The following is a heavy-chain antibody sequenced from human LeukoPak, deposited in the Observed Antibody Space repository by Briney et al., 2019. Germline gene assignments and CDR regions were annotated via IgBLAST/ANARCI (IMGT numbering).Heavy chain of an antibody. D-gene: IGHD3-9*01. V-gene: IGHV3-23*01. Sequence: GGSLRLSCAASGFTFSSYAMSWVRQAPGKGLEWVSAISGSGGSTYYTDSVKGRFTISRDNSKNTLYLQMNSLGAEDTAVYYCAKCVLTSYYYYGMDVWGQGTTVTVSS. CDR1: GFTFSSYA. J-gene: IGHJ6*02. CDR2: ISGSGGST. CDR3: AKCVLTSYYYYGMDV.